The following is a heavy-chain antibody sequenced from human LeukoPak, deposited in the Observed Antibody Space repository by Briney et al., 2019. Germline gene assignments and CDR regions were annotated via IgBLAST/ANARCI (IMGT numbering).Heavy chain of an antibody. V-gene: IGHV3-30*02. CDR1: GFTFSSYG. CDR2: IRYDESNK. D-gene: IGHD4-17*01. J-gene: IGHJ3*02. CDR3: AKALYYGDSSSGI. Sequence: GGSLRLSCAASGFTFSSYGMHWVRQAPGKGLEWVAFIRYDESNKYYADSVKGRFTISRDNSKNTLCLQMNSLRAEDTAVYYCAKALYYGDSSSGIWGQGTMVTVSS.